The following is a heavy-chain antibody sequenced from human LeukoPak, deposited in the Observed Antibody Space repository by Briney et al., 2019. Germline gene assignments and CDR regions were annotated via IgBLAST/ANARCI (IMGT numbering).Heavy chain of an antibody. CDR2: IKSKTDGGTT. CDR3: TTAGEQWLFY. J-gene: IGHJ4*02. V-gene: IGHV3-15*01. D-gene: IGHD6-19*01. Sequence: GGSLRLSCAASGFTFNNAWMSWVRQAPGKGLEWVGRIKSKTDGGTTDYAAPVKGRFTISRDDSKNMVYLQMDSLKTEDTAVYYCTTAGEQWLFYWGQGTLVTVSS. CDR1: GFTFNNAW.